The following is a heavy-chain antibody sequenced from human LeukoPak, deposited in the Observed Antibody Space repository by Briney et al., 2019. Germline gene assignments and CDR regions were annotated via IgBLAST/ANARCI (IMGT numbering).Heavy chain of an antibody. J-gene: IGHJ4*02. D-gene: IGHD4-17*01. CDR1: GFTFSTYW. CDR2: IKQDGSQK. CDR3: ARATGLTYYIDY. V-gene: IGHV3-7*01. Sequence: TGGSLRLSCAASGFTFSTYWMSWVRQVPGKGLEWVANIKQDGSQKYYVDSVRGRFTISRDNAKNSLYLQMNSLRAEDTAVYYCARATGLTYYIDYWGQGTLVTVSS.